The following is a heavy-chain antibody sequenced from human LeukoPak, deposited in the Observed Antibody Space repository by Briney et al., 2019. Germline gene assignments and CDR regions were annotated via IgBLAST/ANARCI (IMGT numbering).Heavy chain of an antibody. D-gene: IGHD3-22*01. V-gene: IGHV1-2*02. CDR3: ARESDSSGYYSFDY. Sequence: XXXXWINPNSGGTNYAQKFQGRVTMTRHTSISTAYMELSRLRSDDTAVYYCARESDSSGYYSFDYWGQGTLVTVSS. J-gene: IGHJ4*02. CDR2: INPNSGGT.